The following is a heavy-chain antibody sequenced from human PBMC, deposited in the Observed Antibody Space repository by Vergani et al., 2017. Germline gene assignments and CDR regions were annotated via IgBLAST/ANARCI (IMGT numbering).Heavy chain of an antibody. D-gene: IGHD1-1*01. CDR3: AKDGDVQLERPRGYHYYYMDV. Sequence: EVQLLESGGGLVQPGGSLRLSCAASGFTFSSYAMSWVRQAPGKGLEWVSVIYSGGSSTYYADSVKGRFTISRDNSKNTLYLQMNSLRAEDTAVYYCAKDGDVQLERPRGYHYYYMDVWGKGTTVTVSS. CDR1: GFTFSSYA. J-gene: IGHJ6*03. CDR2: IYSGGSST. V-gene: IGHV3-23*03.